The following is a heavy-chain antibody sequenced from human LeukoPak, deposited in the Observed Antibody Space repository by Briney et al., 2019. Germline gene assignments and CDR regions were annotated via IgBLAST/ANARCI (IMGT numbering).Heavy chain of an antibody. CDR1: GGSISSRSYY. Sequence: ETLSLTCTVSGGSISSRSYYWGWIRQPPGKGLEWVSSIFPSGGEIHYADSVRGRFTISRDNSKSILSLQMNSLRAEDTAIYYCATYRQVLLPFESWGQGTLVTVSS. CDR2: IFPSGGEI. V-gene: IGHV3-23*01. D-gene: IGHD5-18*01. J-gene: IGHJ4*02. CDR3: ATYRQVLLPFES.